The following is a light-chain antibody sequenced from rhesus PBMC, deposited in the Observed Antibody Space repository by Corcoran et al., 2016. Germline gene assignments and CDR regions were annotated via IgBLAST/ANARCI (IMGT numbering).Light chain of an antibody. Sequence: SYELTQPRSVSVSPGQTARITCRGDNIGTKSVQWYQQNPPQAPVLDIYADIERPSGNPERFSGSNSGTAATLNLSGVAAGDEAVYYCQVWDSSSEHVVGAGPRLTLL. CDR2: ADI. CDR1: NIGTKS. CDR3: QVWDSSSEHV. V-gene: IGLV3-40*01. J-gene: IGLJ1*01.